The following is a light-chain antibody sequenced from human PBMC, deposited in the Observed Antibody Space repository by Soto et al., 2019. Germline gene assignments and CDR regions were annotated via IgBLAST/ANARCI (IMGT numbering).Light chain of an antibody. CDR1: QYISNN. J-gene: IGKJ3*01. CDR2: GAS. CDR3: QQYSNWPPH. Sequence: EIVMTQSPATLSVSPGERATLSCRASQYISNNLAWYQQKPGQAPRLLVYGASTRATGIPARFSGSGSGTEFTLTISGLQSEGFAVYYCQQYSNWPPHFGPGTTVDIK. V-gene: IGKV3-15*01.